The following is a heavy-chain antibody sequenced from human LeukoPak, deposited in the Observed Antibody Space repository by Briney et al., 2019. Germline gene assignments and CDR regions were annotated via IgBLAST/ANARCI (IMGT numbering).Heavy chain of an antibody. CDR3: ARAPSYDDYYYYMDV. V-gene: IGHV4-4*02. CDR1: GGSISSSNW. J-gene: IGHJ6*03. CDR2: IYHSGST. Sequence: SGTLSLTCAVSGGSISSSNWWSWVRQPPGKGLEWIGEIYHSGSTNYNPSLKSRVTISVDKSKNQFSLKLSSVTAAVTAVYYCARAPSYDDYYYYMDVWGKGTTVTVSS. D-gene: IGHD5-12*01.